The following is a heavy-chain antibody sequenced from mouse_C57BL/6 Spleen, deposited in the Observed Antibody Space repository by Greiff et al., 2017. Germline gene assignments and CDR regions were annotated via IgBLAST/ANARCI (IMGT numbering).Heavy chain of an antibody. CDR3: ATIATVVLDY. J-gene: IGHJ2*01. CDR1: GYTFTSYW. D-gene: IGHD2-12*01. V-gene: IGHV1-64*01. Sequence: QVQLQQPGAELVKPGASVKLSCKASGYTFTSYWMHWVKQRPGQGLEWIGMIDPNSGNTNYNEKFKSKATLTVDTSSSTAYLQLSSLTSEDAAVYYCATIATVVLDYWGQGTTLTVSS. CDR2: IDPNSGNT.